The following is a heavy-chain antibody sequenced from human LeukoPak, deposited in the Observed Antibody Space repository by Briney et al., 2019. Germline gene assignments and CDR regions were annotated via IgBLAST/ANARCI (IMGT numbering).Heavy chain of an antibody. D-gene: IGHD5-12*01. V-gene: IGHV3-30*02. J-gene: IGHJ4*02. CDR1: GFTFSSYG. CDR2: IRYDGSNK. Sequence: TGGSLRLSCAASGFTFSSYGMHWVRQAPGKGLEWVAFIRYDGSNKYYADSVKGRFTISRDNSKNTLYLQMNSLRAEDTAVYYCAKDFYSGYDFGSNYFDYWGQGTLVTVSS. CDR3: AKDFYSGYDFGSNYFDY.